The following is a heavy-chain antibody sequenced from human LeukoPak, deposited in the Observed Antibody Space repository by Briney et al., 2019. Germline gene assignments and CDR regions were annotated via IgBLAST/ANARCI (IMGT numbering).Heavy chain of an antibody. CDR2: ISGSGRST. D-gene: IGHD2-2*01. CDR1: LFTPTTYA. V-gene: IGHV3-23*01. CDR3: AKDHTVVAVAYFFDS. J-gene: IGHJ4*02. Sequence: GGSLRLSCAASLFTPTTYAISSVRQAPGKGLEWVSTISGSGRSTYYADSVKGRFTISRDNSNNTLYLQMTSLSAEDTAVFFFAKDHTVVAVAYFFDSWGQGTLVTVSS.